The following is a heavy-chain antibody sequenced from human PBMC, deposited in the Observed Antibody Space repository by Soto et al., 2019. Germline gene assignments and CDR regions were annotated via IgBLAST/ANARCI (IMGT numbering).Heavy chain of an antibody. CDR3: ARASYKYGDYYYGMDV. D-gene: IGHD1-1*01. V-gene: IGHV4-30-4*01. CDR1: GGSISSGDYY. J-gene: IGHJ6*02. CDR2: IYYSGST. Sequence: SETLSLTCTVSGGSISSGDYYWSWIRQPPGKGLEWIGYIYYSGSTYYNPSLKSRVTISVDTSKNQFSLKLSSVTAADTAVYYCARASYKYGDYYYGMDVWGQGTTVTVSS.